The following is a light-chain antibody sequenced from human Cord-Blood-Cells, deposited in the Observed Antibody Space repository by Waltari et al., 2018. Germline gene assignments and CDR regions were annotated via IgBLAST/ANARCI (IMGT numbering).Light chain of an antibody. CDR2: DAS. V-gene: IGKV3-11*01. Sequence: EIVLTQSPATLSLSPGERATLSCRASQSVSSYLAWYQQKPAQAPRLLIYDASTRATGIPARFSGSGSGTDFTLTISSLEPEDFAVYYCQQRSNWPTFGPGTKVDIK. CDR1: QSVSSY. CDR3: QQRSNWPT. J-gene: IGKJ3*01.